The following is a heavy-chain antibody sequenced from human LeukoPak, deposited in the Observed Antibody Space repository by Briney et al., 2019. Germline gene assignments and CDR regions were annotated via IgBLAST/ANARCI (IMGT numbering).Heavy chain of an antibody. Sequence: PSETLSLTCTVSGGSISSYYWSWIRQPPGKGLEWIGYIYYSGSTNYNPSLKSRVTISVDTSKNQFSLKLSSVTAADTAVYYCARLTGRGSDAFDIWGQGTMVTVSS. CDR3: ARLTGRGSDAFDI. CDR2: IYYSGST. J-gene: IGHJ3*02. CDR1: GGSISSYY. D-gene: IGHD1-14*01. V-gene: IGHV4-59*01.